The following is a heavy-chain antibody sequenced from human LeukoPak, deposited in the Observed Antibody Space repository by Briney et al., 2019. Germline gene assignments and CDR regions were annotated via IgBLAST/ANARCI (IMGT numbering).Heavy chain of an antibody. Sequence: ASVKVSCKASGYTFTSYGISWVRQAPGQGLEWMGWISAYNGNTGYAQKFQGRVTLTRDTSTNTVYMELSSLRSEDTAVYYCARAWESIAGYYFDYWGQGTLVTVSS. D-gene: IGHD1-26*01. CDR3: ARAWESIAGYYFDY. CDR1: GYTFTSYG. CDR2: ISAYNGNT. V-gene: IGHV1-18*01. J-gene: IGHJ4*02.